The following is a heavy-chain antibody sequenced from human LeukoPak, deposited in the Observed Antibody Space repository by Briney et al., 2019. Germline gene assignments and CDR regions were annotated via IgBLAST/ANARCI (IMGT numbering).Heavy chain of an antibody. CDR3: ARVGDSSGYYGPIDY. CDR1: GFTFSSYS. J-gene: IGHJ4*02. CDR2: ISSSSSYI. D-gene: IGHD3-22*01. V-gene: IGHV3-21*01. Sequence: GGSLRLSCAASGFTFSSYSMNWVRQAPGKGLEWVSSISSSSSYIYYADSVKGRFTISRDNAKNSLYLQMNSLRAEDTAVYYWARVGDSSGYYGPIDYWGQGTLVTVSS.